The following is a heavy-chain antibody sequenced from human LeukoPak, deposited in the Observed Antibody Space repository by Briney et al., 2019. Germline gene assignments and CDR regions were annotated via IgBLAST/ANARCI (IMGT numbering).Heavy chain of an antibody. V-gene: IGHV3-53*05. CDR1: GFTVSSNY. CDR3: ARDARKVRGVIITSGPHFAFDI. Sequence: HAGGSLRLSCAASGFTVSSNYMTWVRQAPGKGLEWVSVLYSGGDTYYADSVKGRFTISRDNSKNTLYLQMNSLRAEDTAVYYCARDARKVRGVIITSGPHFAFDIWGQGTMVTVSS. J-gene: IGHJ3*02. CDR2: LYSGGDT. D-gene: IGHD3-10*01.